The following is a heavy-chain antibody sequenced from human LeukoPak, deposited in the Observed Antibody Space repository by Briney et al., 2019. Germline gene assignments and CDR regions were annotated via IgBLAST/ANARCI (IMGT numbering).Heavy chain of an antibody. CDR1: GGSISGHY. CDR3: ARPLGGGSEWYFDL. CDR2: IYYSGST. Sequence: SETLSLTCTVSGGSISGHYWSWIRLPPGKGRDWIGYIYYSGSTNYNPSLKGRVTISVDTSKNQFSLKMRSVTAADTAVYFCARPLGGGSEWYFDLWGRGTLVTVSS. V-gene: IGHV4-59*08. D-gene: IGHD2-15*01. J-gene: IGHJ2*01.